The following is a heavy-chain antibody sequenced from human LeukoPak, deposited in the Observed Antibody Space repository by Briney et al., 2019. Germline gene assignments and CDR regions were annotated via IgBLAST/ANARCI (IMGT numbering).Heavy chain of an antibody. CDR3: ARKTYYYDSSGYYVLDY. V-gene: IGHV4-59*01. D-gene: IGHD3-22*01. Sequence: SETLSLTCTVSGGSISSYYWSWIRQPPGKGLEWIGFIFYSGNTNYNPSLKSRVTISVDTSKNQFSLKLSSVTAADTAVYYCARKTYYYDSSGYYVLDYWGQGTLVTVSS. J-gene: IGHJ4*02. CDR2: IFYSGNT. CDR1: GGSISSYY.